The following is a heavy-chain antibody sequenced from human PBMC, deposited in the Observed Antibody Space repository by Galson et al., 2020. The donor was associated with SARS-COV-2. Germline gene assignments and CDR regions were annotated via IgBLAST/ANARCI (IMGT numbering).Heavy chain of an antibody. D-gene: IGHD2-8*02. CDR3: ARSVVVYAPPEDYYYGMDV. CDR2: INPNSGGT. CDR1: GYTFTGYY. Sequence: ASVKVSCKASGYTFTGYYMHWVRQAPGQGLEWMGWINPNSGGTNYAQKFQGWVTMTRDTSISTAYMELSRLRSDDTAVYYCARSVVVYAPPEDYYYGMDVWGQGTTVTVSS. V-gene: IGHV1-2*04. J-gene: IGHJ6*02.